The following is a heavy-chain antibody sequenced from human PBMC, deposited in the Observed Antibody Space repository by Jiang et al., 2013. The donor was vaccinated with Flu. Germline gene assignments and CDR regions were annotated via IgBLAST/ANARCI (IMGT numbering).Heavy chain of an antibody. V-gene: IGHV3-49*04. Sequence: VQLVESGGGLVQPGRSLRLSCTASGFTFGDYAMSWVRQAPGKGLEWVGFIRSKAYGGTTEYAASVKGRFTISRDDSKSIAYLQMNSLKTEDTAVYYCTLRGFRAGQQPTWGGSIDYWGQGTLVTV. CDR2: IRSKAYGGTT. J-gene: IGHJ4*02. CDR3: TLRGFRAGQQPTWGGSIDY. CDR1: GFTFGDYA. D-gene: IGHD6-13*01.